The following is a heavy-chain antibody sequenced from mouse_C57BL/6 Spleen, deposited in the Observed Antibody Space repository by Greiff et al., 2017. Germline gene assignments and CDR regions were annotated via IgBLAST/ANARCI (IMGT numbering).Heavy chain of an antibody. CDR1: GYTFTSYW. V-gene: IGHV1-74*01. CDR2: IHPSDSDT. Sequence: QVQLQQSGAELVKPGASVKVSCKASGYTFTSYWMHWVKQRPGQGLEWIGRIHPSDSDTNYNQKFKGKATLTVDNSSSTAYMQLSSLTSEDSAVYYCATERLPPAFDYWGQGTTLTVSS. J-gene: IGHJ2*01. D-gene: IGHD2-2*01. CDR3: ATERLPPAFDY.